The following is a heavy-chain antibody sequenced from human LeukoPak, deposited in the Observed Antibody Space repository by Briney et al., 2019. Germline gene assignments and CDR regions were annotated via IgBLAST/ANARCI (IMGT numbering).Heavy chain of an antibody. Sequence: SETLSLTCTVSGGSISSGDYYWSWTRQPPGKGLEWIGYIYYSGSTYYNPSLKGRVTISVDTSKNQFSLKLSSVTAADTAVYYCAREGVDDAFDIWGQGTMVTVSS. J-gene: IGHJ3*02. V-gene: IGHV4-30-4*08. CDR2: IYYSGST. CDR3: AREGVDDAFDI. D-gene: IGHD2-15*01. CDR1: GGSISSGDYY.